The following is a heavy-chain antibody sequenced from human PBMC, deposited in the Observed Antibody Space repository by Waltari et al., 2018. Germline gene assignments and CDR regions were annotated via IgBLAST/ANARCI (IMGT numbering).Heavy chain of an antibody. V-gene: IGHV3-7*01. D-gene: IGHD3-3*01. J-gene: IGHJ5*02. Sequence: EVQLVESGGGLVQPGGSLSLSCAASGFTFNGHWRTWVRQAPGKGLEWVANINEDGSEKRYMDSVKGRFTVSRDNARNSLYLQMNSLRAEDTAVYYCARCHWTWLDPWGQGTLV. CDR2: INEDGSEK. CDR1: GFTFNGHW. CDR3: ARCHWTWLDP.